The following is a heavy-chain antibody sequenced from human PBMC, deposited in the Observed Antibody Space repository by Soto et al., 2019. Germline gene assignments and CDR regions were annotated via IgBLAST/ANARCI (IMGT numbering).Heavy chain of an antibody. CDR1: GGTFSSYT. Sequence: ASVKVSCKASGGTFSSYTISWVRQAPGQGLEWMGRIIPILGIANYAQKLQGRVTMTTDTSTSTAYMELRSLRSDDTAVYYCARGALGHPGAFDIWGQGTMVTVSS. CDR2: IIPILGIA. V-gene: IGHV1-69*02. J-gene: IGHJ3*02. CDR3: ARGALGHPGAFDI. D-gene: IGHD3-10*01.